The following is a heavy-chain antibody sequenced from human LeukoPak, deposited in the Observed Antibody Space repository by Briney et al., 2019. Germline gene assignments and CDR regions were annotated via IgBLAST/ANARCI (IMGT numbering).Heavy chain of an antibody. CDR1: GFTFSSYW. J-gene: IGHJ5*02. CDR2: IKQDGSEK. D-gene: IGHD3-10*01. V-gene: IGHV3-7*01. Sequence: GGPLRLSCAASGFTFSSYWMSWVRQAPGKGLEWVAHIKQDGSEKYYVDSVKGRFTISRDNAKNSLYLQMNSLRAEDTAVYYCARARYPKYYYGSGSTNWFDPWGQGTLVTVSS. CDR3: ARARYPKYYYGSGSTNWFDP.